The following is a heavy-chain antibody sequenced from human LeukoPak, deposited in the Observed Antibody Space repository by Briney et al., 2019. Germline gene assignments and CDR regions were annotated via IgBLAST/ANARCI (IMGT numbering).Heavy chain of an antibody. J-gene: IGHJ4*02. CDR1: GGSISSSSYY. CDR3: ARRGPYYYGSGSYYTTDY. CDR2: IYYSGST. Sequence: SETLSLTCTVSGGSISSSSYYWGWIRQPPGKGLEWIGSIYYSGSTYYNPSLKSRVTISVDTSKNQFSLKLSSVTAADTAAYYCARRGPYYYGSGSYYTTDYWGQGTLVTVSS. V-gene: IGHV4-39*01. D-gene: IGHD3-10*01.